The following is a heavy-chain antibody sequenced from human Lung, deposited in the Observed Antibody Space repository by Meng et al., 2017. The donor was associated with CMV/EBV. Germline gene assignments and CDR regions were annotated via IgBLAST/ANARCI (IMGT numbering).Heavy chain of an antibody. CDR1: GYTFTDYG. Sequence: ASVXVSXKASGYTFTDYGISWVRRAPGQGLEWMGWISAYNGDTNYARNLRGRVTMTTDTSTTTAYMELRSLRSDDTAVYYCARDLQYCGSTSCYDDCFDPXGQGXLVTVSS. CDR3: ARDLQYCGSTSCYDDCFDP. D-gene: IGHD2-2*01. V-gene: IGHV1-18*01. J-gene: IGHJ5*02. CDR2: ISAYNGDT.